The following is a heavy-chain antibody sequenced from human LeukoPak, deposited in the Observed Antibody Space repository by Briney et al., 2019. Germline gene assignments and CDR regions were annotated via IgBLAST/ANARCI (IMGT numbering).Heavy chain of an antibody. Sequence: GGSLRLSCAASGFTFSSYAMSWVRQAPGKGLEWVSAISGSGDSTYYADSVKGRFTISRDNSKNTLYLQMNSLRAEDTAVYYCAKEIGWFGEASEDYWGQGTLVTVSS. CDR2: ISGSGDST. D-gene: IGHD3-10*01. CDR3: AKEIGWFGEASEDY. CDR1: GFTFSSYA. J-gene: IGHJ4*02. V-gene: IGHV3-23*01.